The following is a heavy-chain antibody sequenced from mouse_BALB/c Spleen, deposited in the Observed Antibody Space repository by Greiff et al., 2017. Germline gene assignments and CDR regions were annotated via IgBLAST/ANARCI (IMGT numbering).Heavy chain of an antibody. Sequence: EVKVVESGGGLVKPGGSLKLSCAASGFTFSDYYMYWVRQTPEKRLEWVATISDGGSYTYYPDSVKGRFTISRDNAKNNLYLQMSSLKSEDTAMYYCARGVRRDYAMDYWGQGTSVTVSS. CDR1: GFTFSDYY. D-gene: IGHD2-14*01. J-gene: IGHJ4*01. V-gene: IGHV5-4*02. CDR2: ISDGGSYT. CDR3: ARGVRRDYAMDY.